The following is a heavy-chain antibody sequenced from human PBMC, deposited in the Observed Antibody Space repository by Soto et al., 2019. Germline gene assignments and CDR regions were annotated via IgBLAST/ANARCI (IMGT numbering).Heavy chain of an antibody. CDR3: ARGYSSFDY. D-gene: IGHD6-13*01. CDR2: ISSGSTTI. V-gene: IGHV3-48*01. J-gene: IGHJ4*02. CDR1: GFTFSSYS. Sequence: HPGGSLRLSCAASGFTFSSYSIHWVRQAPGKGLEWVSYISSGSTTIYYADSVRGRFTISRDNAKNSLYLQMNSLRAEDTAVYYCARGYSSFDYWGQGTLVTVSS.